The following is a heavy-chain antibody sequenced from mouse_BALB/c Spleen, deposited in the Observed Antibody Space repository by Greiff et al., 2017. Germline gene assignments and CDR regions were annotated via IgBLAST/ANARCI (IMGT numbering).Heavy chain of an antibody. D-gene: IGHD1-2*01. J-gene: IGHJ3*01. CDR2: INSNGGST. CDR3: ARGDYGPWFAY. CDR1: GFTFSSYG. V-gene: IGHV5-6-3*01. Sequence: EVKLVESGGGLVQPGGSLKLSCAASGFTFSSYGMSWVRQTPDKRLELVATINSNGGSTYYPDSVKGRFTISRDNAKNTLYLQMSSLKSEDTAMYYCARGDYGPWFAYWGQGTLVTVSA.